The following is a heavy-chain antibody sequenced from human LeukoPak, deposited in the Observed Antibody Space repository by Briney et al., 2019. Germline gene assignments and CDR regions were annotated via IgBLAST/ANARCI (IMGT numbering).Heavy chain of an antibody. J-gene: IGHJ4*02. D-gene: IGHD3-22*01. CDR2: IYYSGST. CDR3: ARLIVGYDSSGYYSNDY. V-gene: IGHV4-39*01. Sequence: SETLSLTCTVSGGSISSSSYYWGWSRQPPGKGLEWIGSIYYSGSTYYNPSLKSRVTISVDTSKNQFSLKLSSVTAADTAVYYCARLIVGYDSSGYYSNDYWGQGTLVTVSS. CDR1: GGSISSSSYY.